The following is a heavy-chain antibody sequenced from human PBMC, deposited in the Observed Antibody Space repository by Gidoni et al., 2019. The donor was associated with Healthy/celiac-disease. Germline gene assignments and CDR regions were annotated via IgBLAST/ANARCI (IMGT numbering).Heavy chain of an antibody. Sequence: QVQLVESGGGVVQPGRSLRLSCAASGFTFRSYAMHWVRQAPGKGLEWVAVISYDGSNKYYADSVKGRFTISRDNSKNTLYLQMNSLRAEDTAVYYCARAPGIAVAATNYFDYWGQGTLVTVSS. CDR2: ISYDGSNK. CDR1: GFTFRSYA. D-gene: IGHD6-19*01. CDR3: ARAPGIAVAATNYFDY. V-gene: IGHV3-30-3*01. J-gene: IGHJ4*02.